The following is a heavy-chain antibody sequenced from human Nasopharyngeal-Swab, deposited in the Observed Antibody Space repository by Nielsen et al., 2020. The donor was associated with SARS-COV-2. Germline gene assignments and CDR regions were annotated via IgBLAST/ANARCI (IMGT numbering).Heavy chain of an antibody. CDR1: GYTFTSYY. Sequence: VKVSCKASGYTFTSYYMHWVRQAPGQGLEWMGIINPSGSSTSYAQKFQGRVTMTRDTSTSTVYMELSSLRSEDTAVYYCARDLWAVGATSNWGQGTLVTVSS. CDR3: ARDLWAVGATSN. V-gene: IGHV1-46*01. D-gene: IGHD1-26*01. J-gene: IGHJ4*02. CDR2: INPSGSST.